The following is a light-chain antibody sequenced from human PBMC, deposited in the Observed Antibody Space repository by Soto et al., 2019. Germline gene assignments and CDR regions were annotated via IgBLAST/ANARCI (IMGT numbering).Light chain of an antibody. J-gene: IGKJ4*01. CDR2: DAS. V-gene: IGKV3-15*01. Sequence: EIVMTQSPATVSASPGERVTLSCRATQSSRTNLAWYQQKPGQALRLLIYDASTRATGLSSRFSASGSGTEFTLTISSLQYEDVATYYCQQYNEWAPLTFGGGTRLEI. CDR3: QQYNEWAPLT. CDR1: QSSRTN.